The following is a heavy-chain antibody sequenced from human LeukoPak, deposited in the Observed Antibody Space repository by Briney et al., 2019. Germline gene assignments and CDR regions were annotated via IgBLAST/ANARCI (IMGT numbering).Heavy chain of an antibody. CDR1: GFTFSSYA. J-gene: IGHJ4*02. V-gene: IGHV3-30*04. Sequence: GGSLRLSCAASGFTFSSYAMHWVRQAPGKRLEWVAVISYDGSNKYYADSVKGRFTISRDNSKNTLYLQMNSLRAEDTAVYYCERDILAYCGGDCSFDYWGQGTLVTVSS. D-gene: IGHD2-21*02. CDR3: ERDILAYCGGDCSFDY. CDR2: ISYDGSNK.